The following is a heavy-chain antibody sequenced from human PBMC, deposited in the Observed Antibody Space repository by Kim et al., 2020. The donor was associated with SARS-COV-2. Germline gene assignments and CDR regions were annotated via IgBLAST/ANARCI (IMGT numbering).Heavy chain of an antibody. V-gene: IGHV1-69*01. D-gene: IGHD2-15*01. J-gene: IGHJ4*02. CDR3: AREVVAATGYYFDY. Sequence: AQKIQGRVTITADESTSTAYMELSSLRSEDTAVYYCAREVVAATGYYFDYWGQGTLVTVSS.